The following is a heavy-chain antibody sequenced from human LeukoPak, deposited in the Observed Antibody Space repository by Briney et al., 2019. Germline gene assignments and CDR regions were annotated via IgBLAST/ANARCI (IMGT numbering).Heavy chain of an antibody. V-gene: IGHV3-23*01. CDR3: AKDQVTGYSSV. Sequence: PGGSLRLSCAASGFTFSSYAMSWVRQAPGKGLEWVSVISGSGDTTNYADSVKGRFTISRDNSKNTLYLQMNSLRAEDTAVYYCAKDQVTGYSSVWGQGTLVTVSS. CDR2: ISGSGDTT. J-gene: IGHJ4*02. CDR1: GFTFSSYA. D-gene: IGHD6-19*01.